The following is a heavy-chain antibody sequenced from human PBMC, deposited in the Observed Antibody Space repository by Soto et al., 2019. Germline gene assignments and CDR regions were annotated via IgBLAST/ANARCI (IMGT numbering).Heavy chain of an antibody. V-gene: IGHV3-11*01. J-gene: IGHJ6*02. CDR2: ISRSGSDI. D-gene: IGHD2-2*03. CDR3: ATVGYCSSTSCQTRYYYYGMDV. CDR1: GFTFSDYS. Sequence: GGSLRPSCAASGFTFSDYSMNWVRQAPGKGLEWVSYISRSGSDIYYADSVKGRFTISRDNAKNSLFLQMNSLRAEDTAVYYCATVGYCSSTSCQTRYYYYGMDVWGQGTTVTVSS.